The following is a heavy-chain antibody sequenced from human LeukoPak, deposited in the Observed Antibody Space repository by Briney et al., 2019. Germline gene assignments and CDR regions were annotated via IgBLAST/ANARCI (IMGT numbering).Heavy chain of an antibody. CDR1: GFPFSDFH. J-gene: IGHJ4*02. V-gene: IGHV3-11*04. Sequence: GGSLRLSCVGAGFPFSDFHVSWIRQAPGKGLEWVSYITSGGGFKYYADSVKGRFSISRDDSKNSVFLQMNSLRVEDTAVYYCARVRPGSSGSYYRTSWGQGTLVTVSS. D-gene: IGHD3-22*01. CDR2: ITSGGGFK. CDR3: ARVRPGSSGSYYRTS.